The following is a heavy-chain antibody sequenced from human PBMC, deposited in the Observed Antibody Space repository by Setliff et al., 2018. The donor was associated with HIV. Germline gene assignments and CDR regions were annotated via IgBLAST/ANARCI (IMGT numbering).Heavy chain of an antibody. Sequence: PSETLSLTCTVSGDSISSYYWSWIRQTAGKGLEWIGRIYTSGTTNYNPSLKRRVTMSVGTSKNQFSLKLSSVTAADTAVYYCARNFWNGPPDYYYYGLDVWGQGTTVTVSS. D-gene: IGHD3-3*01. CDR1: GDSISSYY. J-gene: IGHJ6*02. CDR3: ARNFWNGPPDYYYYGLDV. CDR2: IYTSGTT. V-gene: IGHV4-4*07.